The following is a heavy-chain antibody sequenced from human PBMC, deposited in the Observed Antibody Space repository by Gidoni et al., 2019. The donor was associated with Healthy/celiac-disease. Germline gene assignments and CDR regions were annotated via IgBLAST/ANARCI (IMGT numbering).Heavy chain of an antibody. CDR1: GFTFSSYS. CDR2: ISSSSSYI. D-gene: IGHD4-17*01. Sequence: EVQLVESGGGLVKPGGSLRLSCAASGFTFSSYSMNWVRQAPGKGLGWVSSISSSSSYIYYADSVKGRFTISRDNAKNSLYLQMNSLRAEDTAVYYCARSYGDYESSWYFDLWGRGTLVTVSS. CDR3: ARSYGDYESSWYFDL. V-gene: IGHV3-21*01. J-gene: IGHJ2*01.